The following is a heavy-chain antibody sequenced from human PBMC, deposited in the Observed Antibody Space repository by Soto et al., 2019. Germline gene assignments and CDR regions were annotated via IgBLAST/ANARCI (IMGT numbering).Heavy chain of an antibody. CDR1: GFTFNDFE. CDR3: ARGFGRFNY. CDR2: IDGSGTTK. J-gene: IGHJ4*02. V-gene: IGHV3-48*03. D-gene: IGHD3-10*01. Sequence: EVQLLESGGGLVQPGGSLRLSCGVSGFTFNDFEMNWVRQAPGKGLEWLAYIDGSGTTKKYADSVRGRFTISRDNPNNSLFPQMSSLSAADTAIYYCARGFGRFNYWGQGTLVSVSS.